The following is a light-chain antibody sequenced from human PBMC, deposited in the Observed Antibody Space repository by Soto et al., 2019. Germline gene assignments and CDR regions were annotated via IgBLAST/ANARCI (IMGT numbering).Light chain of an antibody. CDR3: QQRGNWPRT. CDR1: QSVSSY. Sequence: EIVLTQSPATLSLSPGERATLSCRASQSVSSYLAWYQQKPGQAPRLLIYGASNRATDIPARFSGSGSGTDFTLTISSLESEDFAVYYCQQRGNWPRTFGQGTKLASK. CDR2: GAS. J-gene: IGKJ2*01. V-gene: IGKV3-11*01.